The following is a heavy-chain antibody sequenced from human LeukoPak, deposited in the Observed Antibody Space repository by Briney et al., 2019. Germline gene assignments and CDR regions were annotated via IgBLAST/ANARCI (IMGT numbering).Heavy chain of an antibody. CDR2: IYHSGST. Sequence: SQTLSLTCAVSGGSISSGGYSWSWIRQPPGKGLEWIGYIYHSGSTYYNPSLKSRVTISVDRSKNQFSLKLSSVTAADTAVYYCARSPLYSNTGYYFDYWGQGTLVTVSS. V-gene: IGHV4-30-2*01. D-gene: IGHD6-13*01. CDR1: GGSISSGGYS. J-gene: IGHJ4*02. CDR3: ARSPLYSNTGYYFDY.